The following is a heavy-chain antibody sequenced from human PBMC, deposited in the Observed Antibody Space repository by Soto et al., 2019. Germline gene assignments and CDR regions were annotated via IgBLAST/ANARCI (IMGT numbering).Heavy chain of an antibody. J-gene: IGHJ6*02. CDR1: GYTFTSYG. CDR2: ISAYNGNT. V-gene: IGHV1-18*04. CDR3: ALTIFGVDHYYGMDL. Sequence: QVQLVQSGAEVKKPGASVKVSCKASGYTFTSYGISWVRQAPGQGLEWMGWISAYNGNTNYAQKLQGRVTMTTDTSTSTAYIELRSLRSDDTAVYYCALTIFGVDHYYGMDLWGQGTTVTVSS. D-gene: IGHD3-3*01.